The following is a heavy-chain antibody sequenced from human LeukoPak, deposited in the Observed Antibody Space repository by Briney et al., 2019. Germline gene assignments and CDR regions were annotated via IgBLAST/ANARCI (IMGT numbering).Heavy chain of an antibody. CDR2: INPNSGDT. Sequence: ASVKVSCKASGYTFTAYYVHWVRQAPGQGLEWMGWINPNSGDTNYAQNFQGRVTMTRDTSISTAYIELSRLRSDDTAVYYCARAKLRAAAGIHLGFDPWGQGTLVTVSS. D-gene: IGHD6-13*01. J-gene: IGHJ5*02. CDR1: GYTFTAYY. CDR3: ARAKLRAAAGIHLGFDP. V-gene: IGHV1-2*02.